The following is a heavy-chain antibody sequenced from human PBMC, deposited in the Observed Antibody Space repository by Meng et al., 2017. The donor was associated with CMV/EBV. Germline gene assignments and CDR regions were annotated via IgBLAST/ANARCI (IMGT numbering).Heavy chain of an antibody. J-gene: IGHJ4*02. CDR3: ARGTKISSSFDY. CDR2: IRNDGSNK. CDR1: GFIFNNYV. D-gene: IGHD6-6*01. V-gene: IGHV3-30*02. Sequence: GESLKISCAASGFIFNNYVMHWVRQAPGKGLEWVAFIRNDGSNKYYAESVKGRFTISRDNSRNTLYLQMNSLRAEDTAVYYCARGTKISSSFDYWGQGTLVTVSS.